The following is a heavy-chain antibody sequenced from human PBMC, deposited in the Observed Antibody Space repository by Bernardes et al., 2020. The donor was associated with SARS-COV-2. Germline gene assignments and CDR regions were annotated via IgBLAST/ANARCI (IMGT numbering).Heavy chain of an antibody. Sequence: SETLSLTCTVSGVSISSSNYYWGWIRQPPGKGLEWIGSIYSSGSSYYNPALQSRVMASVDTATNQFSLRLSFVTAADTAVDYCAGSNCGIDCYIGGLRSWDYGMDVWGQGTTVTVSS. CDR2: IYSSGSS. CDR3: AGSNCGIDCYIGGLRSWDYGMDV. V-gene: IGHV4-39*01. D-gene: IGHD2-21*01. J-gene: IGHJ6*02. CDR1: GVSISSSNYY.